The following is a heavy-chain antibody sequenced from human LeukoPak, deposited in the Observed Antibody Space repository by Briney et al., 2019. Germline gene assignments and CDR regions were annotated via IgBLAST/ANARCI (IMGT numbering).Heavy chain of an antibody. D-gene: IGHD6-13*01. CDR1: GGSISSY. J-gene: IGHJ4*02. Sequence: SETPSLTCSVSGGSISSYWSWIRQPAGKGLEWIGRIYTTGSTNYNPSLRSRVTMSIDTSKNQFSLKLSSVTAADTAVYYCARDRGIIAAFDDWGQGTLVTVSS. CDR3: ARDRGIIAAFDD. CDR2: IYTTGST. V-gene: IGHV4-4*07.